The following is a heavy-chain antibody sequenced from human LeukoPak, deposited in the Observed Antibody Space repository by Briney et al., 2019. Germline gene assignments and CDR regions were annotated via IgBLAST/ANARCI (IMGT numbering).Heavy chain of an antibody. V-gene: IGHV4-34*01. D-gene: IGHD3-10*01. Sequence: PSETLSLTCAVCGGSFSGYYWSWIRQPPGKGLEWIGSIYYSGSTYYNPSLKSRVTISVDTSKNQFSLKLSSVTAADTAVYYCARTRYYYNSRSYGAPYYFDYWGQGTLVTVSS. CDR2: IYYSGST. J-gene: IGHJ4*02. CDR1: GGSFSGYY. CDR3: ARTRYYYNSRSYGAPYYFDY.